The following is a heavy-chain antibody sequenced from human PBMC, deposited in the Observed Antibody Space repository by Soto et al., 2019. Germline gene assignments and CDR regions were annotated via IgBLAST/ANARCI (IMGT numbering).Heavy chain of an antibody. CDR3: ARDRPTSSIRARDYYYAMDG. CDR2: ISTYNGNT. V-gene: IGHV1-18*01. Sequence: ASVKVSCKASGYTFTTYDISWVRQAPGQGLEWMGRISTYNGNTNYPQSLQGRLTMTTDTSTTTAYMELRSLRSDDTAVYYCARDRPTSSIRARDYYYAMDGWGQGTTVTVSS. CDR1: GYTFTTYD. D-gene: IGHD6-6*01. J-gene: IGHJ6*02.